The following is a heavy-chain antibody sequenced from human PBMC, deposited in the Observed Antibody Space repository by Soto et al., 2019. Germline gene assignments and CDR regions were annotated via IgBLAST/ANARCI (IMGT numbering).Heavy chain of an antibody. Sequence: KPSETLSPTCTVSGGSISTYYWSWIRQPPGKGLEWIGYIYYSGSTNYNPSLKSRVTISVDTSKNQFSLKLSSVTAADTAVYYCARGIAAAGFYYYGMDVWGQGTTVTVSS. V-gene: IGHV4-59*08. CDR2: IYYSGST. D-gene: IGHD6-13*01. CDR3: ARGIAAAGFYYYGMDV. J-gene: IGHJ6*02. CDR1: GGSISTYY.